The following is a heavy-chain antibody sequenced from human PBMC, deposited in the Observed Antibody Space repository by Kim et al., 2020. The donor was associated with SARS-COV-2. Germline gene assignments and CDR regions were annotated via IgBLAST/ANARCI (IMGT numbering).Heavy chain of an antibody. V-gene: IGHV3-15*01. D-gene: IGHD6-13*01. J-gene: IGHJ6*02. CDR3: TTDPSGWLRYYYYGMDV. CDR2: IKSKTDGGTT. CDR1: GFTFSNAW. Sequence: GGSLRLSCAASGFTFSNAWMSWVRQAPGKGLEWVGRIKSKTDGGTTDYAAPVKGRFTISRDDSKNTLYLQMNSLKTEDTAVYYCTTDPSGWLRYYYYGMDVWGQGTTVTVSS.